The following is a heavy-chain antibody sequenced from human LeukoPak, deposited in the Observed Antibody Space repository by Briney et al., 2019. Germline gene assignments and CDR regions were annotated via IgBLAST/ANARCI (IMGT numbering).Heavy chain of an antibody. Sequence: SETLSLTCTVSGGSIRSYYWSWIRQPPGKELEWIGSIYHSGSTYYNPSLKSRVTISVDTSKNQFSLKLSSVTAADTAVYYCARQNYDVDSWGQGTLVTVSS. V-gene: IGHV4-59*04. CDR1: GGSIRSYY. CDR3: ARQNYDVDS. D-gene: IGHD3-16*01. CDR2: IYHSGST. J-gene: IGHJ4*02.